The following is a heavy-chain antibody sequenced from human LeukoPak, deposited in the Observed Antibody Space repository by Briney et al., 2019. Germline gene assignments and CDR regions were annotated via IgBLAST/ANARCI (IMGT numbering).Heavy chain of an antibody. CDR3: ARGVGARGYFDY. D-gene: IGHD1-26*01. V-gene: IGHV3-30-3*01. Sequence: GRSLRLSCAASGFTFSSYAMHWVRQAPGKGLEWVAVISYDGSNKYYADSVKGRFTISRDNPKNTLYLQMNSLRAEDTAVYYCARGVGARGYFDYWGQGTLVTVSS. CDR2: ISYDGSNK. CDR1: GFTFSSYA. J-gene: IGHJ4*02.